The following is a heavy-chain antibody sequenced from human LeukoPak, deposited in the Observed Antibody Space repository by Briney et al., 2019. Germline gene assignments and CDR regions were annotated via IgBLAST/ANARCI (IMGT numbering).Heavy chain of an antibody. J-gene: IGHJ4*02. V-gene: IGHV3-7*01. CDR1: GFTFSSYW. CDR3: ARVDMVRGVIMGAFDY. D-gene: IGHD3-10*01. CDR2: IKQDGSEK. Sequence: GGSLRLSCAASGFTFSSYWMSWVRQAAGKGLESVANIKQDGSEKYYVDSVKGGFTIRRDKSKKSLYLQMNSLRAEDTAVYYCARVDMVRGVIMGAFDYWGQGTLATVSS.